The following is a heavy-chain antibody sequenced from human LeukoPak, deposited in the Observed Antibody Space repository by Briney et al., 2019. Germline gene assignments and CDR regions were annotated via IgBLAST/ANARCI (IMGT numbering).Heavy chain of an antibody. CDR3: ARDMEAELPASSGYSYGMDV. Sequence: GGSLRLSCVVSGFTFSTYWMTWVRQAPGKGLEWVTNIKHDGSEKYYVDSVKGRFTISRDNAKNSLCLQMNSLRAEDTAVYYCARDMEAELPASSGYSYGMDVWGQGTTVTVSS. CDR2: IKHDGSEK. D-gene: IGHD1-14*01. CDR1: GFTFSTYW. J-gene: IGHJ6*02. V-gene: IGHV3-7*01.